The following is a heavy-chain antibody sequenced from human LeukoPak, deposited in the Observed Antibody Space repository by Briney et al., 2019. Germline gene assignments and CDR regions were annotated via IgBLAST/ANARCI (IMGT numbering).Heavy chain of an antibody. J-gene: IGHJ4*02. V-gene: IGHV1-2*02. CDR3: ASSPWGYYYDSSGYPIDY. CDR1: GYTFTGYY. D-gene: IGHD3-22*01. Sequence: GASVKVSCKASGYTFTGYYMHWVRQAPGQGLEWMGWINPNSGGTNYAQKFQGRVTMTRDTSISTAYMELSRLRSDDTAVYYCASSPWGYYYDSSGYPIDYWGQGTLVTVSS. CDR2: INPNSGGT.